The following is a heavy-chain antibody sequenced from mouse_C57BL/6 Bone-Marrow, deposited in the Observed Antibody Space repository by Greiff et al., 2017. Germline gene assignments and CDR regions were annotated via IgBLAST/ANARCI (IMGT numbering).Heavy chain of an antibody. CDR1: GYTFTDYE. Sequence: VQLQQSGAELVRPGASVTLSCKASGYTFTDYEMHWVKQTPVHGLEWIGAIDPETGGTAYNQKFKGKAILTADKSSSTAYMELRSLTSEDSAVYYCTRRGYYGLAYWGQGTLVTVSA. CDR2: IDPETGGT. D-gene: IGHD1-2*01. CDR3: TRRGYYGLAY. J-gene: IGHJ3*01. V-gene: IGHV1-15*01.